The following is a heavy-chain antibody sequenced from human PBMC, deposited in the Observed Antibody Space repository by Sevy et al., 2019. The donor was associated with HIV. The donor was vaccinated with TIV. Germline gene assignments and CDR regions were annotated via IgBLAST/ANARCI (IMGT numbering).Heavy chain of an antibody. CDR2: IGTAGDT. CDR3: ARAGIGYCGSSSCPHSRYYMDV. CDR1: GFTFSSYD. V-gene: IGHV3-13*01. J-gene: IGHJ6*03. D-gene: IGHD2-2*01. Sequence: GGSLRLSCAASGFTFSSYDMHWVRQATGKGLEWVSAIGTAGDTYYAGSVRGRITISRENAKNSFYLQMNSLRAGDTAVYYCARAGIGYCGSSSCPHSRYYMDVWGKGTTVTVSS.